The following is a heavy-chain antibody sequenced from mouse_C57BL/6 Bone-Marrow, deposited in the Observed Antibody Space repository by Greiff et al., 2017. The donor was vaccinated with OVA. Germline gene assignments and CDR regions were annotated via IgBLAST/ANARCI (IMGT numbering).Heavy chain of an antibody. CDR1: GYTFTDYY. D-gene: IGHD1-1*01. CDR2: INPNNGGT. V-gene: IGHV1-26*01. CDR3: SRRITTVVDGYFDY. Sequence: VQLKQSGPELVKPGASVKISCKASGYTFTDYYMHWVKQSHGKSLEWIGDINPNNGGTSYNQKFKGKATLTVDKSSSTAYMELRSLTSEDSAVYYFSRRITTVVDGYFDYWGQGTTLTVSS. J-gene: IGHJ2*01.